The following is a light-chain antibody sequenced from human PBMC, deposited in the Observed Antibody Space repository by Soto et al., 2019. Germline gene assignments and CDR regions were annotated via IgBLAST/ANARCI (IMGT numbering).Light chain of an antibody. CDR1: QTVSGN. CDR3: QQYNNWPPWT. V-gene: IGKV3-15*01. J-gene: IGKJ1*01. Sequence: EIVMTQSPATLSVSPGETATVSCRASQTVSGNLAWYQQSPGQAPRLLLYGASTRVTGIPARFSGSGSGTEFTLTGSRLQSEDFAVYYCQQYNNWPPWTFGQGTKVEI. CDR2: GAS.